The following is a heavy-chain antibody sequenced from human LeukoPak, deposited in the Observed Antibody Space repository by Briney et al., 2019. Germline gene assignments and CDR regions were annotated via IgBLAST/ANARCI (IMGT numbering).Heavy chain of an antibody. J-gene: IGHJ4*02. CDR3: ARGTGYYDYVWGSYPRPIDY. D-gene: IGHD3-16*02. Sequence: ASVNVSCKASVYTFTSYDINWVRQATGQGLEWMGWMNPNSGNTGYAQKFQGRVTMTRNTSISTAYMELSSLRSEDTAVYYCARGTGYYDYVWGSYPRPIDYWGQGTLVTVSS. CDR1: VYTFTSYD. V-gene: IGHV1-8*01. CDR2: MNPNSGNT.